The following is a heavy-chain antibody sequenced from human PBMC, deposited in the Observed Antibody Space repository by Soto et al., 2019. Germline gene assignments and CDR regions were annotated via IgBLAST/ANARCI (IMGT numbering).Heavy chain of an antibody. J-gene: IGHJ6*02. CDR1: GFTFDDYA. Sequence: EVQLVESGGGLVQPGRSLRLSCAASGFTFDDYAMHWVRQAPGKGLEWVSGISWNSGSIGYADSVKGRFTISRDNAKNSLYLQMNSPRAEDTAVYYCARDPDYDFWSGPPPPRYYYYGMDVWGQGTTVTVSS. D-gene: IGHD3-3*01. V-gene: IGHV3-9*01. CDR3: ARDPDYDFWSGPPPPRYYYYGMDV. CDR2: ISWNSGSI.